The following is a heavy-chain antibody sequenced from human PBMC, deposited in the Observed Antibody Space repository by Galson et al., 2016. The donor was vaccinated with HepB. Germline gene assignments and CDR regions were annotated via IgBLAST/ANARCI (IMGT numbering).Heavy chain of an antibody. CDR3: ARFYESTGYFDY. CDR1: GYTFTRYW. CDR2: IYPGDSDT. Sequence: QSGAEVKKPGESLQISCKGSGYTFTRYWIGWVRQMPGKGLESMGIIYPGDSDTRYSPSFQGQVTMSADKSISTAYLQWSSLKAADSAMNYCARFYESTGYFDYWGQGTLVTVSS. J-gene: IGHJ4*02. D-gene: IGHD3-22*01. V-gene: IGHV5-51*01.